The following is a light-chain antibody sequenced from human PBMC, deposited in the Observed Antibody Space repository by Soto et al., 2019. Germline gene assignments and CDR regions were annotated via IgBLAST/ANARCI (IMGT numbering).Light chain of an antibody. J-gene: IGLJ1*01. CDR2: EAN. Sequence: QSALTQPASVSGSPRQSITISCTRASSDVGGYTYVSWYQQHPGKAPKLIIYEANNRPSGVSHRFSGSKSGNTASLTISGLQAEDEADYYCSSYTSSSTLYVFGTGTKVTVL. V-gene: IGLV2-14*01. CDR3: SSYTSSSTLYV. CDR1: SSDVGGYTY.